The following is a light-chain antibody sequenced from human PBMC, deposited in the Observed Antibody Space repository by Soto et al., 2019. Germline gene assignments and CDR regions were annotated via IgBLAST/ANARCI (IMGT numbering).Light chain of an antibody. CDR1: QSISSY. Sequence: DIQMTQSPSSLSASVGDRVTITCRASQSISSYLKWYQQKPWKAPKLLIYAASRLQSGVPSRLSGSGSGTDFTLTIAGLQPEDSASYFCQQSISAQLTFGGGTKVEI. V-gene: IGKV1-39*01. CDR3: QQSISAQLT. J-gene: IGKJ4*01. CDR2: AAS.